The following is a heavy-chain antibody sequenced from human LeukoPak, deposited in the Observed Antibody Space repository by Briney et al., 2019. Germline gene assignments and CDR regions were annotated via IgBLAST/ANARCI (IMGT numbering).Heavy chain of an antibody. V-gene: IGHV4-34*01. D-gene: IGHD6-6*01. J-gene: IGHJ4*02. CDR1: VGSFRGFY. CDR2: FNHSGST. CDR3: ARGLRRRLYSSSSPFDY. Sequence: PSETLSLTCAVYVGSFRGFYWFWTPHPPGKGLEGIGEFNHSGSTNYNPSLKSRVTISVDTSKNQFSLKLSFVTAADTAVYYCARGLRRRLYSSSSPFDYWGQGTLVTVSS.